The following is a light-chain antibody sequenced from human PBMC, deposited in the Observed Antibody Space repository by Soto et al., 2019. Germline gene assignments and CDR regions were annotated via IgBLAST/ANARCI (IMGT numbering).Light chain of an antibody. CDR2: DDN. J-gene: IGLJ3*02. CDR1: SSDVGTYNL. Sequence: QSVLTQPASVSGSPGQSITISCTGTSSDVGTYNLVSWYQQHPGTAPKVMIYDDNKRPSGVSYRFSGSKSGNTASLTISGLRAGEGVDYYCSSYVGGGIGVLGGGTRLPAL. CDR3: SSYVGGGIGV. V-gene: IGLV2-23*01.